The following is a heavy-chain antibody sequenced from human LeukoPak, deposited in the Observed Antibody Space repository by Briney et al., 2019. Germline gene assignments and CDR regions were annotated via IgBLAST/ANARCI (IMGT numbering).Heavy chain of an antibody. Sequence: PGGSLRLSCAASGFTFSSYAMSWVRQAPGKGLEWVSAISGSGGSTYYADSVKGRFTISRDNSKNTLYLQMNSLRAEDTAVYYCARAIMIVRNFDYWGQGTLVTVSS. J-gene: IGHJ4*02. CDR1: GFTFSSYA. V-gene: IGHV3-23*01. D-gene: IGHD3-22*01. CDR3: ARAIMIVRNFDY. CDR2: ISGSGGST.